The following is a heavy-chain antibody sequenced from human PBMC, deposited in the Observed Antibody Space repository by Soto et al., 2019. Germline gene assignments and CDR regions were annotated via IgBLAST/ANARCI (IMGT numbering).Heavy chain of an antibody. Sequence: SETLSLTCTVSGGSISSYYWSWIRQPPGKGLEWIGYIYYSGSTNYNPSLKSRVTISVDTSKNQFSLKLSSVTAADTAVYYCAGLPIVVVPAAMEYGSDAFDIWGQGTMVTVSS. V-gene: IGHV4-59*01. CDR2: IYYSGST. CDR3: AGLPIVVVPAAMEYGSDAFDI. CDR1: GGSISSYY. J-gene: IGHJ3*02. D-gene: IGHD2-2*01.